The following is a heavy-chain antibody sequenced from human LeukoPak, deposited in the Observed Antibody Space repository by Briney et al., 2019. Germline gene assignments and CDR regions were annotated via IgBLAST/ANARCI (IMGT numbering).Heavy chain of an antibody. CDR3: ARDCYFDSCY. J-gene: IGHJ4*02. D-gene: IGHD2-15*01. V-gene: IGHV3-53*01. Sequence: PGGSLRLSCAASGFTVSTYCMSWVRQSPGKGLEWLSVIYSGGSTYYVDSVKGRFTISRDNSKNTLYLQMNSLRAEDTAVYYCARDCYFDSCYWGQGTLVTVSS. CDR1: GFTVSTYC. CDR2: IYSGGST.